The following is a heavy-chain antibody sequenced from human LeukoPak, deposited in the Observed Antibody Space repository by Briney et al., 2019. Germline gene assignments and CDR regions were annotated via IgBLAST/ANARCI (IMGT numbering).Heavy chain of an antibody. V-gene: IGHV3-9*01. D-gene: IGHD6-13*01. CDR2: ISWNSGSI. CDR3: AKDMGKAAAGPFDY. Sequence: PGRSLRLSCAAFGFTFDDYAMHWVRQAPGKGLEWVSGISWNSGSIGYADSVKGRFTISRDNAKNSLYLQMNSLRAEDTALYYCAKDMGKAAAGPFDYWGQGTLVTVSS. J-gene: IGHJ4*02. CDR1: GFTFDDYA.